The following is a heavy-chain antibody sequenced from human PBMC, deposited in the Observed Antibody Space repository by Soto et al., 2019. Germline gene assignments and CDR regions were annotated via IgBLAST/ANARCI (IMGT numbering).Heavy chain of an antibody. CDR1: GDSINSDKYY. Sequence: QLQLQESGPGLVKPSETLSLTCSVSGDSINSDKYYWGWIHQPPGKGLEWIGSIYFRGNTYYNPSLQTRVTISLDKSKSQFSLKLNSVTAADSAVYFCGRLEGLATISYYFDFWGQGALVTVSS. D-gene: IGHD3-9*01. CDR3: GRLEGLATISYYFDF. J-gene: IGHJ4*02. V-gene: IGHV4-39*01. CDR2: IYFRGNT.